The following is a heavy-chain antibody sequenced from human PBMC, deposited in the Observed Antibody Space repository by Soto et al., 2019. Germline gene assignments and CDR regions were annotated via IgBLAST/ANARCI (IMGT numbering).Heavy chain of an antibody. CDR3: ARDARRQWTYYYDSSGYLPGGMDV. CDR2: ISAYNGNT. D-gene: IGHD3-22*01. J-gene: IGHJ6*02. Sequence: ASVKVSCKASGYTFTSYGISWVRQAPGQGLEWMGWISAYNGNTNYAQKLQGRVTMTTDTSTSTAYMELRSLRSDDTAVYYCARDARRQWTYYYDSSGYLPGGMDVWGQGTTVTVSS. CDR1: GYTFTSYG. V-gene: IGHV1-18*01.